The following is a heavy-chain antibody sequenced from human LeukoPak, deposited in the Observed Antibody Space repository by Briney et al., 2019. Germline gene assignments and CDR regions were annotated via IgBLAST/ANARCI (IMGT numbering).Heavy chain of an antibody. CDR1: GFTFSDYY. Sequence: PGGSLRLSCAASGFTFSDYYMSWIRQPPGKGLEWIGEINHNGSTNYNPSLKSRVTISVDTSKNQFSLKLSSVTAADTAVYYCARRNVVVPAAKYYYGSGRHYYMDVWGKGTTVTVSS. D-gene: IGHD3-10*01. V-gene: IGHV4-34*01. CDR2: INHNGST. CDR3: ARRNVVVPAAKYYYGSGRHYYMDV. J-gene: IGHJ6*03.